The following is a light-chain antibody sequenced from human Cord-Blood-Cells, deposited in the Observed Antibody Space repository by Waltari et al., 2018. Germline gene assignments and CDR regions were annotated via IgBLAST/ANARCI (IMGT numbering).Light chain of an antibody. V-gene: IGLV1-40*01. Sequence: QSVLTQPPSVSGAPGQRVTIPCTGSSSNIGAGYDVHWYQQLPGTAPKLLIYCNSNRPSGVPDRFSGSKSGTSASLAITGLQAEDEADYYCQSYDSSLSPWVFGGGTKLTVL. CDR3: QSYDSSLSPWV. CDR1: SSNIGAGYD. J-gene: IGLJ3*02. CDR2: CNS.